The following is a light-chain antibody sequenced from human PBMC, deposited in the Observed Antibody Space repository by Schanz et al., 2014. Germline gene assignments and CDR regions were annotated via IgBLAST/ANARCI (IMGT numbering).Light chain of an antibody. J-gene: IGLJ2*01. CDR2: DVS. CDR1: NSDIGVPKY. Sequence: QSALTQPASVSGSPGQSIIISCTGGNSDIGVPKYVSWYQQHPGKVPKLLIYDVSNRPSGISNRFSASKSGNTAYLTISGLQTEDEADYYCSSYTVTSTLVFGGGTKLTVL. V-gene: IGLV2-14*03. CDR3: SSYTVTSTLV.